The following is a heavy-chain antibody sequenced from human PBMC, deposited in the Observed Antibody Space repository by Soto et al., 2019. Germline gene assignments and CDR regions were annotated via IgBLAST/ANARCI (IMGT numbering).Heavy chain of an antibody. J-gene: IGHJ4*02. CDR2: MSGGGGSI. CDR3: AKGAIWGSYRYEAYYLDH. CDR1: GFTFSSYA. D-gene: IGHD3-16*02. V-gene: IGHV3-23*01. Sequence: EVQLLESGGGLVQPGGSLRLSCAASGFTFSSYAMSWVRQAPGKGLEWVSAMSGGGGSIYYADSVKGRFTISRDNSKNQLHLQMNSLSAEDTAGYYCAKGAIWGSYRYEAYYLDHWGQGTLVTVSS.